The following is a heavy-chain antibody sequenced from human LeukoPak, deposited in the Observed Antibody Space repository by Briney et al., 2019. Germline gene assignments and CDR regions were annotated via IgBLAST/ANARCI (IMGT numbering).Heavy chain of an antibody. D-gene: IGHD6-19*01. CDR3: AKDTGYSSGWDYFYY. J-gene: IGHJ4*01. Sequence: PGGSLRLSCAASGFTFDDYAMHWVRQAPGKVLEWVSLISGDGGSTYYADSVKGRFTISRDNSKNSLYLQMNSLRTEDTALYYCAKDTGYSSGWDYFYYWGHETLVTVSS. CDR2: ISGDGGST. CDR1: GFTFDDYA. V-gene: IGHV3-43*02.